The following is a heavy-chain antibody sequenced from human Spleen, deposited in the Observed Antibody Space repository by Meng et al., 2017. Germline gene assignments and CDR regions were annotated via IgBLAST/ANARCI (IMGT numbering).Heavy chain of an antibody. V-gene: IGHV4-34*01. CDR3: ARDVFGSSRFDF. D-gene: IGHD6-13*01. CDR1: GGSFSGYY. CDR2: INHSGST. Sequence: SETLSLTCAVYGGSFSGYYWSWIRQPPGKGLEWIGEINHSGSTNYNPSLKSRVTISVDTSKNQFSLKLSSVTAADTAVYYCARDVFGSSRFDFWGQGTLVTVSS. J-gene: IGHJ4*02.